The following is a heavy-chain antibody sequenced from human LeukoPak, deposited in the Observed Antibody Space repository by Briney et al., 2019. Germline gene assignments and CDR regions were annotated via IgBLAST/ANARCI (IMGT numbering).Heavy chain of an antibody. D-gene: IGHD1-1*01. CDR1: GYSFTRYY. V-gene: IGHV1-46*01. CDR3: ARSGGGYVDAFDI. J-gene: IGHJ3*02. Sequence: ASVKVSCKASGYSFTRYYMHWVRQAPGQGLEWMGILNPSIGTTDYAQNFQGRVTMTRDTSTSTVYMELSSLRSEDTAVYYCARSGGGYVDAFDIWGPGTMVTVSS. CDR2: LNPSIGTT.